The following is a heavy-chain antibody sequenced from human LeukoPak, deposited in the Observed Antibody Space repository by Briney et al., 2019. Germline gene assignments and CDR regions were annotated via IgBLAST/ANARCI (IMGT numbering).Heavy chain of an antibody. CDR2: ISGSGGST. V-gene: IGHV3-23*01. CDR1: GFTFSSYA. CDR3: AKVSSSSWHSIEYYFDY. Sequence: GGSLRLSCAASGFTFSSYAMSWVRQAPGKELEWVSAISGSGGSTYYADSVKGRFTISRDNSKNTLYLQMNSLRAEDTAVYYCAKVSSSSWHSIEYYFDYWGQGTLVTVSS. J-gene: IGHJ4*02. D-gene: IGHD6-13*01.